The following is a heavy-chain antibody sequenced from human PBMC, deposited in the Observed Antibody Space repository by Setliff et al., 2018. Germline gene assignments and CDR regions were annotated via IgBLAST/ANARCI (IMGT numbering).Heavy chain of an antibody. Sequence: PGGSLRLSCAASGFTFSSYAMYWVRQAPGMGLEFVSALSSDGSRAYYADSVKDRFFISRDNSKNTLFLQMGSLRGEDKAVYYCARGGAFSYGYPLHHWGQGTLVT. CDR2: LSSDGSRA. D-gene: IGHD5-18*01. CDR1: GFTFSSYA. V-gene: IGHV3-64*02. J-gene: IGHJ5*02. CDR3: ARGGAFSYGYPLHH.